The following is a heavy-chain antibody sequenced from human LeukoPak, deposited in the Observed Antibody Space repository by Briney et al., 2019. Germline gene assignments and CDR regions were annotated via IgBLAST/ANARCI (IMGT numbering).Heavy chain of an antibody. CDR2: IYYSGST. Sequence: SETLSLTCTVSGGSISSYYWSWVRQPPGKGPEWIGYIYYSGSTNYNPSLKSRVTISVDTSKNQLSLKLSSVTAADTAVYYCATMVRGVGRWFDPWGQGTLVTVSS. CDR1: GGSISSYY. J-gene: IGHJ5*02. V-gene: IGHV4-59*01. D-gene: IGHD3-10*01. CDR3: ATMVRGVGRWFDP.